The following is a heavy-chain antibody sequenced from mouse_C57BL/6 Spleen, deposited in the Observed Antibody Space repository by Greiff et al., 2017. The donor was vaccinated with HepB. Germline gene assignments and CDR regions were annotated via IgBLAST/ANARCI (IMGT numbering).Heavy chain of an antibody. Sequence: VQLQQPGAELVKPGASVKLSCKASGYTFTSYWMQWVKQRPGQGLEWIGEIDPSDSYTNYNQKFKGKATLTVDTSSSTAYMQLSSLTSEDSAVYYCALRRYYAMDYWGQGTSVTVSS. J-gene: IGHJ4*01. CDR2: IDPSDSYT. D-gene: IGHD2-12*01. CDR3: ALRRYYAMDY. V-gene: IGHV1-50*01. CDR1: GYTFTSYW.